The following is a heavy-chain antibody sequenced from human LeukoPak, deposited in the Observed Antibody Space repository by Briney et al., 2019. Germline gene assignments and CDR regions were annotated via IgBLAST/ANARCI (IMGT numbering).Heavy chain of an antibody. D-gene: IGHD2-8*01. CDR2: INPDKGDT. J-gene: IGHJ4*02. CDR1: GYRFTGYH. Sequence: GASVKVSCKASGYRFTGYHIHWVRQAPGQGLEWMGCINPDKGDTLYAQKLHDRVSMTRDTSVNTAYMDLSILTQDYSAVYYCVKDSDLFYNGFVTDYWGQGTPVTVSS. V-gene: IGHV1-2*02. CDR3: VKDSDLFYNGFVTDY.